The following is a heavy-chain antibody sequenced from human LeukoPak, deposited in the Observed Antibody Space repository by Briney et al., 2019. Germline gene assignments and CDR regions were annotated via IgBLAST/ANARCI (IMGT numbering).Heavy chain of an antibody. J-gene: IGHJ4*02. CDR2: ISRSSSYI. D-gene: IGHD3-22*01. Sequence: PGGSLRLSCAASGFTFSSYSMNCVRQAPGKGLEWVSSISRSSSYIYYADSVKGRFTISRDNAKNSLYLQMNSLRAEDTAVYYCASGFPHRDYYDSSGYYLFDYWGQGTLVTVSS. CDR3: ASGFPHRDYYDSSGYYLFDY. V-gene: IGHV3-21*01. CDR1: GFTFSSYS.